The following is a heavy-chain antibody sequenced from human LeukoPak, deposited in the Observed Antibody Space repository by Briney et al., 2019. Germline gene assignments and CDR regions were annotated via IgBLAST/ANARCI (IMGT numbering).Heavy chain of an antibody. CDR3: ASIAARYYYYYGMDV. CDR2: IRSSGNIM. J-gene: IGHJ6*02. D-gene: IGHD6-6*01. V-gene: IGHV3-48*04. Sequence: GGSLRLSCAASGFTFSSYNMNWVRQAPGKGLEWMSFIRSSGNIMYYADSVKGRFTISRDNAKNTLYLQMNSLRAEDTAVYYCASIAARYYYYYGMDVWGQGTTVTVSS. CDR1: GFTFSSYN.